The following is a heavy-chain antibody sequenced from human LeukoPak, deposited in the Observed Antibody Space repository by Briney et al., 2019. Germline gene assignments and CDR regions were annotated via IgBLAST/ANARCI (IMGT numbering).Heavy chain of an antibody. V-gene: IGHV5-51*01. Sequence: HGESLKISCKGSGYTFTNYWIGWVRQMPGKGLEWMGIIDPGDSDTRYSPSFQAQVTISADKSISTAYLQWSSLKASDTAMYYCASRLGDDAFDIWGQGTMVTVSS. CDR2: IDPGDSDT. D-gene: IGHD3-10*01. J-gene: IGHJ3*02. CDR1: GYTFTNYW. CDR3: ASRLGDDAFDI.